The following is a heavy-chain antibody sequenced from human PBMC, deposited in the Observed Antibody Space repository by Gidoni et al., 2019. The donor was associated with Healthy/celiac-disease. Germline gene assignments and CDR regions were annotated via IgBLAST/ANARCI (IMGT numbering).Heavy chain of an antibody. CDR2: ISYDGSNK. J-gene: IGHJ3*02. D-gene: IGHD3-16*01. CDR3: ARDYETGAFDI. V-gene: IGHV3-30-3*01. Sequence: QVQLVESGGGVVQPGRSLRLSCAASGFTFSSYAMHWVRQAPGKGLAWVAVISYDGSNKYYADSVKGRFTISRDNSKNTLYLQMNSLRAEDTAVYYCARDYETGAFDIWGQGTMVTVSS. CDR1: GFTFSSYA.